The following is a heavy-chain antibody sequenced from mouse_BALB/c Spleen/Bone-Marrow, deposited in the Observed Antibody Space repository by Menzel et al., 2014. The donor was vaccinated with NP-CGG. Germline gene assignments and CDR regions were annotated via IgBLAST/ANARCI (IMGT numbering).Heavy chain of an antibody. CDR3: ARYDGYLDY. V-gene: IGHV1-54*02. Sequence: QVQLQQSGAELERPGASVKVSCKASGYAFTDYLMEWLKQRTGQGLEWIGVINPGSGSTNQNEKFRDKATLTADTSSNTAYMQLSSLTSDYSAAYFGARYDGYLDYWGQGTTLTVSS. J-gene: IGHJ2*01. CDR2: INPGSGST. CDR1: GYAFTDYL. D-gene: IGHD2-3*01.